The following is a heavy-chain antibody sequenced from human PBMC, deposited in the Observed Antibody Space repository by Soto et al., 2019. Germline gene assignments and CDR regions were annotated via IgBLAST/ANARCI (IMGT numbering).Heavy chain of an antibody. CDR2: ISYDGSNK. Sequence: QVQLVESGGGVVQPGRSLRLSCSASGFTFSSYGMHWVRQAPGKGLEWVAVISYDGSNKYYADSVKGRFTISRDNSKNTLYLQMNSLRAEDTAVYYCAKDPGNTPTYYFDYWGQGTLVTVSS. CDR3: AKDPGNTPTYYFDY. J-gene: IGHJ4*02. D-gene: IGHD5-18*01. CDR1: GFTFSSYG. V-gene: IGHV3-30*18.